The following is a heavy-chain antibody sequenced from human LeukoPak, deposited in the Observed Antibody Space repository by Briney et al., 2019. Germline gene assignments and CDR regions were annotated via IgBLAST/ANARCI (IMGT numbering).Heavy chain of an antibody. J-gene: IGHJ6*02. CDR1: GYTFTNYQ. V-gene: IGHV1-46*01. D-gene: IGHD2-8*02. CDR2: INPSGGST. CDR3: AREAVLGGLDV. Sequence: ASVKVSCKASGYTFTNYQIHWVRQAPGQGLELMGIINPSGGSTSYAQKFQGRVTMTRDTSTSTVYMELSSLRSEDTAVYYRAREAVLGGLDVWGQGTTVTGFS.